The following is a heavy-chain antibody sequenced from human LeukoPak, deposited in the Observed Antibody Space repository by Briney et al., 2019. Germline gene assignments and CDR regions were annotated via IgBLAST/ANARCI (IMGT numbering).Heavy chain of an antibody. V-gene: IGHV3-23*01. CDR2: ISGSGGST. D-gene: IGHD5-24*01. CDR1: GFTFSSYA. J-gene: IGHJ4*02. CDR3: AKDMDVSIYGYNFDY. Sequence: GGSLRLSCAASGFTFSSYAMSWVRQAPGPGLEWVSVISGSGGSTVHADSVKGRFTISRDNSNNTLYLQMNSLRAENTAVYYCAKDMDVSIYGYNFDYWGQGTLVTVSS.